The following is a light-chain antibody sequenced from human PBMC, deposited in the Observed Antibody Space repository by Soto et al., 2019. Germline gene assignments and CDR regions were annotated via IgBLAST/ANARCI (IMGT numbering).Light chain of an antibody. CDR2: DVT. Sequence: QSVLTQPASVSGSPGQSVTISCSGTRSDVGRYNLVSWYQQHPDKVPKLIIYDVTKRPSGISDRFSGSKSGNTASLTISGLQTEYEADYYCCSFALNSTYVFGSGTKVTV. CDR1: RSDVGRYNL. CDR3: CSFALNSTYV. J-gene: IGLJ1*01. V-gene: IGLV2-23*02.